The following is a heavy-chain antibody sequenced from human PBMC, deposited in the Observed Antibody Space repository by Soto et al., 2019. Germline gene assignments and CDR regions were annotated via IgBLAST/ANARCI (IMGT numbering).Heavy chain of an antibody. D-gene: IGHD2-8*01. J-gene: IGHJ4*02. CDR2: ISPGGDNI. V-gene: IGHV3-11*01. Sequence: PGGSLSLSCAASGFTFSPRYMSWIRQAPGRGLEWVSYISPGGDNIHYADFVKGRFTISRDNPKDSLYLQMNSLRVEDTAVYYCVTETQWYFDDWGQGTLVTVSS. CDR1: GFTFSPRY. CDR3: VTETQWYFDD.